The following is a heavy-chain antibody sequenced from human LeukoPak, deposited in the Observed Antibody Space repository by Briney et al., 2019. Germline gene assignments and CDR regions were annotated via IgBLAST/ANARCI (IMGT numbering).Heavy chain of an antibody. CDR1: GFTFSSYS. D-gene: IGHD3-10*01. V-gene: IGHV3-48*01. CDR2: ISASSSTM. CDR3: AKRASGSGTSLYYFDY. Sequence: GGSLGLSCAASGFTFSSYSMNWVRQAPGMGLEWVSYISASSSTMYYADSVKGRFTISRDNSKNTLYLQMNSLRAEDTAVYYCAKRASGSGTSLYYFDYWGQGTLVTVSS. J-gene: IGHJ4*02.